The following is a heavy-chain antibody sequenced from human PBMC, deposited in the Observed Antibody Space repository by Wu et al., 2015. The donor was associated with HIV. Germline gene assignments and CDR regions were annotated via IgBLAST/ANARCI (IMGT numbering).Heavy chain of an antibody. V-gene: IGHV1-8*01. J-gene: IGHJ6*02. CDR1: GYTITTYD. CDR2: MNSNNGKT. D-gene: IGHD3-10*01. Sequence: QVQLVQSGAEVKKPGASVKVSCQASGYTITTYDFNWVRQAPGQGLEWMGWMNSNNGKTGYGQKFQGRVAMTRNISTRTAYMELSGLKSEDTAVYYCATSYYGSGSYPTFYYYYAMDVWAEGTTVTVSS. CDR3: ATSYYGSGSYPTFYYYYAMDV.